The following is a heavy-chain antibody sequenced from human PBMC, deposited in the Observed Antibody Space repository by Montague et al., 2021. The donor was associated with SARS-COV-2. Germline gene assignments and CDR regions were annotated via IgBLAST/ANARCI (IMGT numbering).Heavy chain of an antibody. Sequence: SETLSLTRTVSGGSIRSYYWSWIRQPPGKGLEWIGEIYSSGSTNYSPSLKSRVTISMDTSKSQFSLKLTSVTAADTAVYYCARHTRGWQPFDFWGQGTLVTVSS. V-gene: IGHV4-59*01. CDR2: IYSSGST. CDR1: GGSIRSYY. D-gene: IGHD6-19*01. CDR3: ARHTRGWQPFDF. J-gene: IGHJ4*02.